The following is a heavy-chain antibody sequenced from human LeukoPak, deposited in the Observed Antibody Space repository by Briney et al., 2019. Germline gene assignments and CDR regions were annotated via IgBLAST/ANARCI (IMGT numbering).Heavy chain of an antibody. V-gene: IGHV1-69*05. CDR3: ARGVRTQGYYYYMDV. CDR1: GYTFTSYA. D-gene: IGHD1-1*01. Sequence: GASVKVSCKASGYTFTSYAISWVRQAPGQGLEWMGGIIPIFGTANYAQKFQGRVTITTDESTSTAYMELSSLRSEDTAVYYCARGVRTQGYYYYMDVWGKGTTVTVSS. CDR2: IIPIFGTA. J-gene: IGHJ6*03.